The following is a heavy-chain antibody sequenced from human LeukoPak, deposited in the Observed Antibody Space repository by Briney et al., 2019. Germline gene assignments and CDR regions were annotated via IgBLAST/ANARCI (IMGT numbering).Heavy chain of an antibody. CDR2: ISYDGSNK. CDR1: GFTFSSYG. V-gene: IGHV3-30*18. Sequence: PGGSLRLSCAASGFTFSSYGMHWVRQAPGKGLEWVAVISYDGSNKYYADSVKGRFTISRDNSKNTLYLQMNSLRAEDTAVYYCAKPAPTYGSGSYQIDYWGQGTLVTVSS. D-gene: IGHD3-10*01. CDR3: AKPAPTYGSGSYQIDY. J-gene: IGHJ4*02.